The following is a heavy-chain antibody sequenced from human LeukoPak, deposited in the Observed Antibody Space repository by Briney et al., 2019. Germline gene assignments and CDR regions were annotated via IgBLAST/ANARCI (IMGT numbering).Heavy chain of an antibody. D-gene: IGHD6-13*01. CDR2: INHSGST. J-gene: IGHJ4*02. Sequence: PSETLSLTCAVYGGSFSGYYWSWIRQPPGKGLEWIGEINHSGSTNYNPSLKSRVTISVDTSKNQFSLKLSSVTAADTAVYYCARGIAAAGTSIDYWGQGTLVTVSS. CDR1: GGSFSGYY. CDR3: ARGIAAAGTSIDY. V-gene: IGHV4-34*01.